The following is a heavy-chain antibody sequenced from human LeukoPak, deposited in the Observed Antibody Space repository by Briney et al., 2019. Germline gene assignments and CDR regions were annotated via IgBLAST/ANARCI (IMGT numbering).Heavy chain of an antibody. D-gene: IGHD4-17*01. Sequence: LETLSLPRAVPWGYFSGYFWSWIRPPPREGVGWIGEINLSGSTNYNPSLKSRVTISVDTSKNQLSLKLGSVTAADTTVYYCARGFSPHYFYGESTPFDYWGQGTLVTVCS. CDR1: WGYFSGYF. V-gene: IGHV4-34*01. J-gene: IGHJ4*02. CDR2: INLSGST. CDR3: ARGFSPHYFYGESTPFDY.